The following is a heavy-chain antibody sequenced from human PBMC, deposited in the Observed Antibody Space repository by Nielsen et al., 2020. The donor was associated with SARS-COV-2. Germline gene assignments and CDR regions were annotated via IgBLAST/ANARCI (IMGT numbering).Heavy chain of an antibody. CDR2: IDWNDDK. V-gene: IGHV2-70*01. CDR1: GFSLSTSGMC. CDR3: ARINRGYYSLDAFDI. Sequence: SGPTLVKPPQTLTLTCTFSGFSLSTSGMCVSWIRQPPGKALEWLALIDWNDDKYYSTSLKTRLTISKDTSKNQVVLTMTNMDPVDTATYYCARINRGYYSLDAFDIWGQGTMVTVSS. J-gene: IGHJ3*02. D-gene: IGHD3-22*01.